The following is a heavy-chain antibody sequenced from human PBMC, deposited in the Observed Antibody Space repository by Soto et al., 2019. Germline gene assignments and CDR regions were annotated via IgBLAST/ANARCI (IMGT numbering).Heavy chain of an antibody. Sequence: GSLRLSCAASGFTFSSYAIGWLRQAPGTAPEWVAFVDGSGYDTSFADSVKGRFTISRDNSNNLLYLHMSSLRSEDTAVYFCARDGAHYDYLWGSYSYNWFDRWGQGTLVTVSS. J-gene: IGHJ5*02. CDR3: ARDGAHYDYLWGSYSYNWFDR. CDR2: VDGSGYDT. V-gene: IGHV3-23*01. D-gene: IGHD3-16*01. CDR1: GFTFSSYA.